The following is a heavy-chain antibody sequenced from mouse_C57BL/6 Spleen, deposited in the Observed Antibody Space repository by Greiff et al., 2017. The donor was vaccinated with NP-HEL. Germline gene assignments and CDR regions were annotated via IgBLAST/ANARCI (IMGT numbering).Heavy chain of an antibody. CDR2: MRSGGDYI. Sequence: EVKLMESFEGGVKPGGSLKLSCAASGFTFSSYAMSWVRQTPEKRLEWVAYMRSGGDYIYYADTVKGRFTISRDNARNTLYLQMSSLKSEDTAMYYCTRGGTTVVDYYAMDYWGQGTSVTVSS. J-gene: IGHJ4*01. V-gene: IGHV5-9-1*02. D-gene: IGHD1-1*01. CDR3: TRGGTTVVDYYAMDY. CDR1: GFTFSSYA.